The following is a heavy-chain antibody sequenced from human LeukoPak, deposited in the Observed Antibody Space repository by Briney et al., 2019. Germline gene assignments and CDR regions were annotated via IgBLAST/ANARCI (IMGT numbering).Heavy chain of an antibody. J-gene: IGHJ6*03. CDR1: GGSISSHY. D-gene: IGHD3-10*01. CDR2: IYYSGST. V-gene: IGHV4-59*11. Sequence: SETLSLTCTVSGGSISSHYWCWIRQPPGKGLEWIGYIYYSGSTNYNPSLKSRVTISVDTSKNQFSLKLSSVTAADTAVYYCARVKRMVRGVSRYMDVWGKGTTVTVSS. CDR3: ARVKRMVRGVSRYMDV.